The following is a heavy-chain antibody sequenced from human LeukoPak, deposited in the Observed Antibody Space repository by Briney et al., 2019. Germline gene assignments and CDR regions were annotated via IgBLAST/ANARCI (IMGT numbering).Heavy chain of an antibody. CDR2: IDSSTTRI. CDR1: GFTFRSFS. V-gene: IGHV3-21*01. CDR3: VGWGISGITNH. J-gene: IGHJ4*02. D-gene: IGHD1-7*01. Sequence: GGSLRLSCAASGFTFRSFSMNWVRQAPGKGLEWVSAIDSSTTRIYYANSVRGRFTISRDNAKNSLYLQMSNLRAEDTAVYYCVGWGISGITNHWGQGTLVTVSS.